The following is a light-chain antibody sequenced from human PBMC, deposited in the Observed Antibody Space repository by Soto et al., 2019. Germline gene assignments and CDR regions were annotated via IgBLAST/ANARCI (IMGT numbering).Light chain of an antibody. J-gene: IGLJ2*01. V-gene: IGLV2-14*01. CDR3: SSYTTSSTLVV. CDR2: EVS. CDR1: GSDVGGYNY. Sequence: QSALTQPASVSGSPGQSITISCTGTGSDVGGYNYVSWYQQHPGKVPKLMIYEVSHRPSGVSDRFSGSKSGNTASLTISGLQAEDEADYYCSSYTTSSTLVVFGGGTKLTVL.